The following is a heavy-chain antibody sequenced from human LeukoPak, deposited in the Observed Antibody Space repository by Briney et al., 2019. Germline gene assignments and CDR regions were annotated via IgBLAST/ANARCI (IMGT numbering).Heavy chain of an antibody. CDR1: GYTFTSYA. D-gene: IGHD3-3*01. Sequence: ASVKVSCKASGYTFTSYAMNWVRQAPGQGLEWVGWINTNTGNPTYAQGFTGRFVFSLDTSVSTAYLQISSLKAEDTAVYYCAVSGTIFGVVSRTLEWFSNDYWGQGTLVTVSS. CDR2: INTNTGNP. CDR3: AVSGTIFGVVSRTLEWFSNDY. J-gene: IGHJ4*02. V-gene: IGHV7-4-1*02.